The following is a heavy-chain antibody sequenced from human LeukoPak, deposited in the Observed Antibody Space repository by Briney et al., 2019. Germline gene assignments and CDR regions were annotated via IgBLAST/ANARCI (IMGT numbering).Heavy chain of an antibody. V-gene: IGHV4-31*01. CDR2: VYYSGNT. CDR3: ARDRGSRGMDV. Sequence: SETLSLTCSVSGGSISSGVYYWTWIRQHPGSGLEWIGFVYYSGNTYYNPSLKSQVTISVDTSKNQFSLKVSSMTAVDTAVYYCARDRGSRGMDVWGQGTTVTVSS. CDR1: GGSISSGVYY. D-gene: IGHD1-1*01. J-gene: IGHJ6*02.